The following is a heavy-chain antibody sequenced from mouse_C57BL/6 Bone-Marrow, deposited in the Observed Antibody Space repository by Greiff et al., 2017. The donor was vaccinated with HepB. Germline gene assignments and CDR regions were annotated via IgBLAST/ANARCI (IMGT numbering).Heavy chain of an antibody. J-gene: IGHJ2*01. D-gene: IGHD1-1*01. CDR1: GFTFSDAW. CDR3: TRYGSSVDLYFDY. Sequence: EVMLVESGGGLVQPGGSMKLSCAASGFTFSDAWMDWVRQSPEKGLEWVAEIRNKANNHATYYAESVKGRFTISRDDSKSSVYLQMNSLRAEDTGIYYCTRYGSSVDLYFDYWGQGTTLTVSS. CDR2: IRNKANNHAT. V-gene: IGHV6-6*01.